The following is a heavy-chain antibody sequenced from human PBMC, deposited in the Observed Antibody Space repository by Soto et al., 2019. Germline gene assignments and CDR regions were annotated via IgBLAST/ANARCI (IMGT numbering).Heavy chain of an antibody. D-gene: IGHD3-10*01. CDR2: ISGSGGST. Sequence: GGSLRLSCAASGFTLSSYAMSWVRQAPGKGLEWVSAISGSGGSTYYADSVKGRFTISRDNSKNTLYLQMNSLRAEDTAVYCCVYGSRSYPYYYYGMDVWGQGTTVTVSS. V-gene: IGHV3-23*01. J-gene: IGHJ6*02. CDR3: VYGSRSYPYYYYGMDV. CDR1: GFTLSSYA.